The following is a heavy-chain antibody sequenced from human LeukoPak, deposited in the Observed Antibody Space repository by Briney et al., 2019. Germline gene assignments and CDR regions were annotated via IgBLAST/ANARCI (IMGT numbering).Heavy chain of an antibody. Sequence: GGSLRLSCAASGFTFSSYEMNWVRQAPGKGLEWVSYISSSGSTIYYADSVKGRLTISRDNAKNSLYLQMNSLRAEDTAVYYCARYYYDSSGYYYLDYWGQGTLVTVSS. J-gene: IGHJ4*02. D-gene: IGHD3-22*01. CDR3: ARYYYDSSGYYYLDY. CDR1: GFTFSSYE. V-gene: IGHV3-48*03. CDR2: ISSSGSTI.